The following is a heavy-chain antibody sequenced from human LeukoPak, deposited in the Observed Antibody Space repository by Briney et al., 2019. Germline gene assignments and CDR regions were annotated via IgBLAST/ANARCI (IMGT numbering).Heavy chain of an antibody. CDR2: ISAYNGNT. CDR3: ARDSVTIFGVVSFNLMAFDY. Sequence: ASVKVSCKASGYTFTSYGISWVRQAPGQGLEWMGWISAYNGNTNYAQKLQGRVTMTTDTSTGTAYMELRSLRSDDTAVYYCARDSVTIFGVVSFNLMAFDYWGQGTLVTVSS. CDR1: GYTFTSYG. J-gene: IGHJ4*02. V-gene: IGHV1-18*01. D-gene: IGHD3-3*01.